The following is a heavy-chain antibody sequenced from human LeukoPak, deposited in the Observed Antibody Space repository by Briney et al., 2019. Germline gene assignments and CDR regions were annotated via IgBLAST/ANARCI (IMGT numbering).Heavy chain of an antibody. Sequence: PGGSLRLSCAASGFTFSSYGMHWVRQAPGKGLEWVAVIWYDGSNKYYADSVKGRFTISRDNSKNTLYLQMNSLRAEDTAVYYCAKKTGEYSWLRGAFDIWGQGTMVTVSS. J-gene: IGHJ3*02. CDR2: IWYDGSNK. CDR3: AKKTGEYSWLRGAFDI. V-gene: IGHV3-33*06. CDR1: GFTFSSYG. D-gene: IGHD5-18*01.